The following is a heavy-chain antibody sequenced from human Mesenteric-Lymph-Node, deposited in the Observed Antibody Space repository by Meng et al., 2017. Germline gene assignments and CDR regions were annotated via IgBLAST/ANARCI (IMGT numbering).Heavy chain of an antibody. CDR3: ARGPSRWLQFSFDY. J-gene: IGHJ4*02. V-gene: IGHV4-31*03. CDR1: GCSFSSGGYY. Sequence: QAQLQESGPGLGKPSHALSLTCTVSGCSFSSGGYYWSWIRQHPGKGLEWIGYIYYSGSTYYNPSLKSRVTISVDTSKNQFSLKLSSVTAADTAVYYCARGPSRWLQFSFDYWGQGTLVTVSS. D-gene: IGHD5-24*01. CDR2: IYYSGST.